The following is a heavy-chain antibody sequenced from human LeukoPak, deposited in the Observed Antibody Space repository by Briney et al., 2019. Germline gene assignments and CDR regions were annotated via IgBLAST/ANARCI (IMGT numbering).Heavy chain of an antibody. J-gene: IGHJ6*03. CDR2: IKQDGSDK. CDR3: ARVMSASVWRTYGSYYYYYYMDV. Sequence: GGSLRLSCAASGFTFSSYWMTWVRQAPGKGLEWVANIKQDGSDKYSVDSVKGRFTISRDNAKNSLYMQMNSLRAEDTAVYYCARVMSASVWRTYGSYYYYYYMDVWGKGTTVTVSS. CDR1: GFTFSSYW. V-gene: IGHV3-7*01. D-gene: IGHD3-16*01.